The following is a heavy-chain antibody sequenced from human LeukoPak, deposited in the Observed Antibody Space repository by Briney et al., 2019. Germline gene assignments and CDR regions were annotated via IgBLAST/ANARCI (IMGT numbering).Heavy chain of an antibody. CDR2: IYYSGNT. J-gene: IGHJ5*02. Sequence: SETLSLTCTVSGGSMSGYYWMWIRQPPGKGLEWIGYIYYSGNTYYNPSLESRVTFSVDTSKNQFSLKLTSVTAADTAVYYCARGKVTTVLTWFDPWGQGTLVTVSS. V-gene: IGHV4-59*01. CDR3: ARGKVTTVLTWFDP. CDR1: GGSMSGYY. D-gene: IGHD4/OR15-4a*01.